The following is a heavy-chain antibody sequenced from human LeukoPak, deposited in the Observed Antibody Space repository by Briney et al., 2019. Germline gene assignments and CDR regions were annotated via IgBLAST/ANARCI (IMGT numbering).Heavy chain of an antibody. Sequence: SETLSLTCTVSGASISSSSYCWGWIRQPPGKGLEWIGYIYYSGSTYYNPSLKSRVTISLDTSKNQFSLKLSSVTAADTAVYYCAREQVAASDYYYYGMDVWGQGTTVTVSS. V-gene: IGHV4-30-4*08. CDR2: IYYSGST. J-gene: IGHJ6*02. D-gene: IGHD2-15*01. CDR3: AREQVAASDYYYYGMDV. CDR1: GASISSSSYC.